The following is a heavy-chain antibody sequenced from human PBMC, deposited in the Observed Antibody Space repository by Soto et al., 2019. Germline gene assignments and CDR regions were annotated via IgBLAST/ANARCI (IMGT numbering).Heavy chain of an antibody. V-gene: IGHV4-38-2*01. D-gene: IGHD3-22*01. CDR2: IYHSGST. CDR1: GYSISSGYY. J-gene: IGHJ3*02. Sequence: PSETLSLTCAVSGYSISSGYYWGWIRQPPGKGLEWIGSIYHSGSTYYNPSLKSRVTISVDTSKNQFSLKLSSVTAADTAVYYRATRDGRRETRGTMIVFPSGPSDAFDIWGQGTMVTVSS. CDR3: ATRDGRRETRGTMIVFPSGPSDAFDI.